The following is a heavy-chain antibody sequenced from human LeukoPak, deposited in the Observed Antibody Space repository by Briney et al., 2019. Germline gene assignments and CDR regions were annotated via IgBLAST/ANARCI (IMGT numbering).Heavy chain of an antibody. CDR3: AREMPFGDSFDY. V-gene: IGHV3-7*01. J-gene: IGHJ4*02. CDR2: IKQDGSEK. CDR1: GFTFSNYW. Sequence: GGSLRLSCAASGFTFSNYWMSWVRQAPGQGLEWVAKIKQDGSEKYYVDSVKGRFTISGDNAKNSLYLQLNSLRAEDTAVYYCAREMPFGDSFDYWGQGTLVTVSS. D-gene: IGHD3-16*01.